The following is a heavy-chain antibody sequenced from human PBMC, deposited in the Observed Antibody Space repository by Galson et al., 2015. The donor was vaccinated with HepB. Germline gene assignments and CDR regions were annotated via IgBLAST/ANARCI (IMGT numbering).Heavy chain of an antibody. J-gene: IGHJ4*02. V-gene: IGHV5-10-1*01. CDR3: ARQGGYYDSMGN. CDR1: GYSFTSYW. CDR2: IDPSDSYT. D-gene: IGHD3-22*01. Sequence: QSGAEVKKPGESLRISCKGSGYSFTSYWISWVRQMPGKGLEWMGRIDPSDSYTNYSPSFQGHVTISADKSISTAYLQWSSLKASDTATYYCARQGGYYDSMGNWGQGTLVTVSS.